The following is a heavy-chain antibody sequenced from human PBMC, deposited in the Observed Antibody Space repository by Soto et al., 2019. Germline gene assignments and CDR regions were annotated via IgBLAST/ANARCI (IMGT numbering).Heavy chain of an antibody. J-gene: IGHJ5*02. CDR3: GRVSEMNWFDP. V-gene: IGHV1-3*01. CDR2: INATYGTA. D-gene: IGHD3-10*01. Sequence: ASGKVSCXASGNTVPNYAIHWVRQAPGQRLEWMGGINATYGTAHYAQRFQGRRTFTADASASTAYTELSGLRSEVTAIYYGGRVSEMNWFDPWGQGTLVTV. CDR1: GNTVPNYA.